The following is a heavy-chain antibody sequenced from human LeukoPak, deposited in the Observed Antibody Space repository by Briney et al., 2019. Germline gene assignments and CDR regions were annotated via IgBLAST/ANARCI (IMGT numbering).Heavy chain of an antibody. V-gene: IGHV3-7*03. D-gene: IGHD3-16*02. Sequence: GGTLRLSCAASGFTFSSYGMSWVRQAPGKGLEWVANIKQDGREKYYVDSVKGRFTISRDNAKNSLYLQMNSLRAEDTALYYCARALGGVILYYYMDVWGKGTTVTVSS. J-gene: IGHJ6*03. CDR3: ARALGGVILYYYMDV. CDR1: GFTFSSYG. CDR2: IKQDGREK.